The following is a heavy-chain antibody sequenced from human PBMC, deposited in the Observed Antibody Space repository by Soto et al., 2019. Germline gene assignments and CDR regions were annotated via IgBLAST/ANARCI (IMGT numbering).Heavy chain of an antibody. CDR1: GYSFTSYY. V-gene: IGHV1-46*01. CDR2: INPSGGST. Sequence: GTSVKLSCEASGYSFTSYYMHWVRQAPRQGLEWMGIINPSGGSTSYAQKFQGRVTMTRDTSTSTVYMELSSLRSEDTAVYYCARAGVVVVAAGPNWFDPWGQGTLVTVSS. D-gene: IGHD2-15*01. J-gene: IGHJ5*02. CDR3: ARAGVVVVAAGPNWFDP.